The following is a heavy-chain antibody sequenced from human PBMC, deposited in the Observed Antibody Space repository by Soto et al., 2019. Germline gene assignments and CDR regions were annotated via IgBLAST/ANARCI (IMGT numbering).Heavy chain of an antibody. CDR1: GFTFSDYA. V-gene: IGHV3-23*01. J-gene: IGHJ4*02. CDR2: ITGSGATT. CDR3: AKGIGLRFLEWLSGDY. D-gene: IGHD3-3*01. Sequence: GGSLRLSCVASGFTFSDYAMSWVRQAPGKGLEWVSAITGSGATTYYADAVRGRFTISRDNSKNTLYLQMNSLRAEDTAIYYCAKGIGLRFLEWLSGDYWGQGTLVTVSS.